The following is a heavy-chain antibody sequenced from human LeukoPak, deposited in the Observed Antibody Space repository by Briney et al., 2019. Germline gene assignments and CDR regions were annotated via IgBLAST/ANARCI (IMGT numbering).Heavy chain of an antibody. CDR1: GFTLSSYA. CDR3: AKRAIDSSGYDYYFDY. CDR2: ISVSGNT. V-gene: IGHV3-23*01. J-gene: IGHJ4*02. Sequence: GGSLRLSCAASGFTLSSYAMSWVRQAPGKGLEWVSAISVSGNTYHADSVKGRFTISRDSSKNTLYLQMNRLRAEDAAVYYCAKRAIDSSGYDYYFDYWGQGTLVTVSS. D-gene: IGHD3-22*01.